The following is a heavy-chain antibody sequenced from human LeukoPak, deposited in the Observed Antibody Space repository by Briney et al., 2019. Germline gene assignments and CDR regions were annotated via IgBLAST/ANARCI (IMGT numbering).Heavy chain of an antibody. D-gene: IGHD3-22*01. CDR2: IYYRGST. CDR3: ARDHHSSGYYYVGGWFDP. J-gene: IGHJ5*02. CDR1: GGSISNYY. V-gene: IGHV4-59*01. Sequence: SETLSLTCTVSGGSISNYYWSWIRQPPGKGLDWIGDIYYRGSTNYNPSLKSRVTISVDTSKIQLSLKLTSVTAADTAVYYCARDHHSSGYYYVGGWFDPWGQGTLVTVSS.